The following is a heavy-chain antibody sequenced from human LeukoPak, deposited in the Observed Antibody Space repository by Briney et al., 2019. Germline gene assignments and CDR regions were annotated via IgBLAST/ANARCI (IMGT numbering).Heavy chain of an antibody. CDR2: IDPSGSST. V-gene: IGHV1-46*01. Sequence: ASVKVSCKASGYTFTSYYMHWVRQAPGQGLEWMGLIDPSGSSTSYAQKFQGRLSLTRDMSTSTDYMELSSLRSEDTAVYYCARDNSVGDTAWWFDPWGQGTLVTVSS. J-gene: IGHJ5*02. CDR3: ARDNSVGDTAWWFDP. CDR1: GYTFTSYY. D-gene: IGHD1-26*01.